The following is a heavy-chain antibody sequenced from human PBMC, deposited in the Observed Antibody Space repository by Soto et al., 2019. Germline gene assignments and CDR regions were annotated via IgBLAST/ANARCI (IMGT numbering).Heavy chain of an antibody. CDR2: IYPGDSET. J-gene: IGHJ4*02. CDR3: ARSPRSSPYFGI. Sequence: PGEPIKISCQGSGYTFSNFWIAWVRQLPGKGLEYMGIIYPGDSETRYSPSFHGKVTISADRSIGTAYLQWSSLEASDSAFYFCARSPRSSPYFGIRGQGALGSVSS. CDR1: GYTFSNFW. D-gene: IGHD6-13*01. V-gene: IGHV5-51*01.